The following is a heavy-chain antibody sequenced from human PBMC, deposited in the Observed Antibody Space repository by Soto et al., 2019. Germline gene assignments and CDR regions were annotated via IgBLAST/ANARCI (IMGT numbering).Heavy chain of an antibody. V-gene: IGHV4-59*01. J-gene: IGHJ5*02. CDR1: GGSISSYY. CDR2: IYNNGNT. CDR3: ARTVMPVGNCAAFGH. Sequence: PSETLSLTGTVSGGSISSYYWRWIRQPPGKGLEWIAYIYNNGNTNYNPSLKSRATISVDTSKNQGSLKLRSVTAADSAVYFCARTVMPVGNCAAFGHWSQGGLDT. D-gene: IGHD1-7*01.